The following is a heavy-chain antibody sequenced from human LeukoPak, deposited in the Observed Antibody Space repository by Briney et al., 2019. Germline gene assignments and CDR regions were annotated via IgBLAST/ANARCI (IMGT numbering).Heavy chain of an antibody. CDR3: AXXXXXXXXXXXDV. CDR2: INHSGST. Sequence: VSGGSISSYYWSWIRQPPGKGLEWIGGINHSGSTNXNPSLKSRVTISVDTSKKQFSLKLSSVTAADTAVYYCAXXXXXXXXXXXDVWGKXTXVTISS. V-gene: IGHV4-34*01. J-gene: IGHJ6*03. CDR1: GGSISSYY.